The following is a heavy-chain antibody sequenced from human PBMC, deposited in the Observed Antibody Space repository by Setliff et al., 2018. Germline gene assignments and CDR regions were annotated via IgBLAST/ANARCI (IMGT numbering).Heavy chain of an antibody. D-gene: IGHD3-22*01. J-gene: IGHJ4*02. CDR2: ISGYNGNT. Sequence: ASVKVSCKAFGYTFAKYGTSCVRQAPGQGLEWMGWISGYNGNTVYAQKLQGRVTLTADTSTTTAYLELTSLRDDDTAVYYCARGPGPRVVVVIPFDHWGQGSLVTVSS. CDR1: GYTFAKYG. V-gene: IGHV1-18*01. CDR3: ARGPGPRVVVVIPFDH.